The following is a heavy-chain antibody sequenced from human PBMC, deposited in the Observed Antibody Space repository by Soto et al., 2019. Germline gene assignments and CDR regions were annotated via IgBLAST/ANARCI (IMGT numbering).Heavy chain of an antibody. V-gene: IGHV4-59*08. CDR1: GGSINSYY. J-gene: IGHJ6*02. CDR2: IYYSGST. D-gene: IGHD3-9*01. Sequence: PSETLSLTCAVYGGSINSYYWSWIRQPPGKGLEWIGYIYYSGSTIYNPSLKSRVTISVDTSKNQFSLKLSSVTAADTAVYYCARHGARSSDILTGYYSPYYYVMDVWGQGTTVTVSS. CDR3: ARHGARSSDILTGYYSPYYYVMDV.